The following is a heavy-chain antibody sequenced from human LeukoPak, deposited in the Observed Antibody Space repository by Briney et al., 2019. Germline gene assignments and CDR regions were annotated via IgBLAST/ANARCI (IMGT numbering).Heavy chain of an antibody. CDR2: ISSIGGST. D-gene: IGHD2-8*01. CDR1: GFTFSSYA. CDR3: ARSPGSVFTYFDY. J-gene: IGHJ4*02. V-gene: IGHV3-64*01. Sequence: QPGGSLRLSCAASGFTFSSYAMHWVRQAPGKGLEYVSAISSIGGSTYYANSVKGRFTISRDNSKNTLYLQMGSLRAEDMAVYYCARSPGSVFTYFDYWGQGTLVTVSS.